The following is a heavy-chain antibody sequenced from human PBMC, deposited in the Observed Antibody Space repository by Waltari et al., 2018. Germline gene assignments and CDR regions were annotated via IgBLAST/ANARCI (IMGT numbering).Heavy chain of an antibody. J-gene: IGHJ4*02. Sequence: QVQLVQSGAEVKKPGSSVKVSCKASGGTFSSYTISWVRPAPGQGLEWRGRIMPILGIANDAQKCQGRVTITADKSTSTAYMELSSLRSEDTAVYYCARDLYTGPGGYWGQGTLVTVSS. D-gene: IGHD2-8*02. CDR3: ARDLYTGPGGY. V-gene: IGHV1-69*08. CDR1: GGTFSSYT. CDR2: IMPILGIA.